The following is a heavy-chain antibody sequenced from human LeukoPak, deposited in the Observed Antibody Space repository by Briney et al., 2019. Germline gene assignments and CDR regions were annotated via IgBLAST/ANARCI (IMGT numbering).Heavy chain of an antibody. Sequence: PSETLSLTCTVSGGSISSYYWSWIRQPPGKGLEYIGYIYYSGNTNSNPSLNSRVTISVDTSKNQFSLKLSSVTAADTAVYYWARRGSGASLEYYFDLWGRGTLVTVSS. CDR3: ARRGSGASLEYYFDL. CDR1: GGSISSYY. J-gene: IGHJ2*01. V-gene: IGHV4-59*08. D-gene: IGHD1-14*01. CDR2: IYYSGNT.